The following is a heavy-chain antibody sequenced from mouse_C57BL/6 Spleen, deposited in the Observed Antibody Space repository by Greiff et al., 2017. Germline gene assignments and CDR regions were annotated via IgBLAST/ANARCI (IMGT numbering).Heavy chain of an antibody. CDR1: GFSLTSYG. J-gene: IGHJ1*03. V-gene: IGHV2-3*01. CDR2: IWGDGST. D-gene: IGHD2-4*01. CDR3: AKPEIYDYDVYFDV. Sequence: VKLQESGPGLVAPSQRLSITCTVSGFSLTSYGVSWVRQPPGKGLEWLGVIWGDGSTNYHSALISRLSISKDNSKSQVFIKLNSLQTDDTATYYCAKPEIYDYDVYFDVWGTGTTVTVSS.